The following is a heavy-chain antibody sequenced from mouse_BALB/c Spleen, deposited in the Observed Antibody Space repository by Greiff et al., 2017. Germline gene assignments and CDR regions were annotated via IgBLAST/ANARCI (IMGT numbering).Heavy chain of an antibody. CDR2: IYPGDGDT. J-gene: IGHJ4*01. Sequence: VQLQQSGAELVRPGSSVKISCKASGYAFSSYWMNWVKQRPGQGLEWIGQIYPGDGDTNYNGKFKGKATLTADKSSSTAYMQLSSLTSEDSAVYFCASIYYGYAMDYWGQGTSVTVSS. V-gene: IGHV1-80*01. CDR1: GYAFSSYW. CDR3: ASIYYGYAMDY. D-gene: IGHD2-1*01.